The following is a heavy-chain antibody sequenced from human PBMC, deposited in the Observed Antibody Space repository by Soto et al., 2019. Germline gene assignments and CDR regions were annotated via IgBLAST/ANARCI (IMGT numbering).Heavy chain of an antibody. V-gene: IGHV1-69*02. CDR1: GGTFSSYT. CDR2: IIPILGIA. Sequence: SVKVSCKASGGTFSSYTISWVRQAPGQGLEWMGRIIPILGIANYAQKFQGRVTITADKSTSTAYMELSSLRSEDTAVYYCARGKDSSSSIWFDPWGQGTLVTVSS. J-gene: IGHJ5*02. D-gene: IGHD6-6*01. CDR3: ARGKDSSSSIWFDP.